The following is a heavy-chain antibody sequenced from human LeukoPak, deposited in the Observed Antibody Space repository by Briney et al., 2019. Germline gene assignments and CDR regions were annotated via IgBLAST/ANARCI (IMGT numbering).Heavy chain of an antibody. D-gene: IGHD5-12*01. J-gene: IGHJ4*02. CDR3: ARSGSEWLRLGTFEY. CDR1: GFTFSTYA. CDR2: VSASGGST. Sequence: GGSLRLSCAASGFTFSTYAMSWVRKAPGKGLEWVSVVSASGGSTYYADSVKGRFTISRDNCKNTLYLQMKSLRTGATAVHSCARSGSEWLRLGTFEYWGEGTLGTASA. V-gene: IGHV3-23*01.